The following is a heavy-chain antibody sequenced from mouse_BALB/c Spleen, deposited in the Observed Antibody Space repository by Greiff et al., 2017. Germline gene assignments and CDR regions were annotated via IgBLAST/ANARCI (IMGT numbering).Heavy chain of an antibody. CDR3: ARSGNYFAY. CDR1: GFTFSSFG. J-gene: IGHJ3*01. V-gene: IGHV5-17*02. D-gene: IGHD2-1*01. Sequence: EVKVVESGGGLVQPGGSRKLSCAASGFTFSSFGMHWVRQAPEKGLEWVAYISSGSSTIYYADTVKGRFTISRDNPKNTLFLQMTSLRSEDTAMYYCARSGNYFAYWGQGTLVTVSA. CDR2: ISSGSSTI.